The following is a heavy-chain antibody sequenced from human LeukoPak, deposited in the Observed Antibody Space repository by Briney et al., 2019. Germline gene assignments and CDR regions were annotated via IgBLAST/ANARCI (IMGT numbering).Heavy chain of an antibody. CDR2: FDPEDGET. V-gene: IGHV1-24*01. CDR3: ATDVAVADPLDY. Sequence: ASVKVSCKVSGYTLTELSMHWVRQAPGKGLEWMGGFDPEDGETIYAQKFQGRVTMTEDTSTDTAYMELSSLRSEDTAVYYCATDVAVADPLDYWGQGTLVTVSS. J-gene: IGHJ4*02. D-gene: IGHD6-19*01. CDR1: GYTLTELS.